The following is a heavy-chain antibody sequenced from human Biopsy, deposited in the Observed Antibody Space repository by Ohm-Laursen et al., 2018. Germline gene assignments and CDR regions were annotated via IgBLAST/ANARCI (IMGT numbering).Heavy chain of an antibody. CDR2: INPNSGDT. Sequence: GSSVKVSCKASGYPFSNYYLFWARQAPGQGLEWMGRINPNSGDTVFARNFQGRVTMTRDTAISTVYMDLRNLRPDDTAVYFCARMEQPHDYWGQGTLVTVSS. V-gene: IGHV1-2*06. D-gene: IGHD6-13*01. CDR3: ARMEQPHDY. J-gene: IGHJ4*02. CDR1: GYPFSNYY.